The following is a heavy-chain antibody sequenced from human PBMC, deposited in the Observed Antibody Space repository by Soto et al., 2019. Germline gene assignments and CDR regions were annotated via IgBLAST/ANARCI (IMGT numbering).Heavy chain of an antibody. CDR2: ISGSGGST. D-gene: IGHD1-26*01. Sequence: EVQLLESGGGLVQPGGSLRLSCAASGFTFSSYAMSWVRQAPGKGLEWVSAISGSGGSTYYADSVKGRFTISRDNSKNTLYLQMNSLRAEDTAVYYCAQGQGELLAERDWFDPWGQGTLVTVSS. CDR3: AQGQGELLAERDWFDP. CDR1: GFTFSSYA. V-gene: IGHV3-23*01. J-gene: IGHJ5*02.